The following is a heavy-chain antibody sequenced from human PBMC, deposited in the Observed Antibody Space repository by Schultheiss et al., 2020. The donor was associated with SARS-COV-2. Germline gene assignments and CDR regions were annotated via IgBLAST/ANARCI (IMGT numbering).Heavy chain of an antibody. CDR1: GFTFSDYY. CDR2: IKQDGSEK. V-gene: IGHV3-7*01. Sequence: GGSLRLSCAASGFTFSDYYMSWIRQAPGKGLEWVANIKQDGSEKYYVDSVKGRFTISRDNSKNTLYLQMSSLRAEDTAVYYCVKGVAATSRNWFDPWGQGTLVTVSS. D-gene: IGHD2-15*01. J-gene: IGHJ5*02. CDR3: VKGVAATSRNWFDP.